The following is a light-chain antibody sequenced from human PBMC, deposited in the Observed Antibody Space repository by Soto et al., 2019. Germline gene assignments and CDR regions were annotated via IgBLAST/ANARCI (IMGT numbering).Light chain of an antibody. Sequence: QSVLTQPASMSGSPGQSITISCTGTRSDIGRYNFVSWYQHHPGKAPKLIIYEATKRPSGVSYRFSGSKSGNTASLTISGLQAEDEADYYCTSYTITSPYVFGTGTKLTVL. J-gene: IGLJ1*01. CDR3: TSYTITSPYV. CDR2: EAT. V-gene: IGLV2-14*01. CDR1: RSDIGRYNF.